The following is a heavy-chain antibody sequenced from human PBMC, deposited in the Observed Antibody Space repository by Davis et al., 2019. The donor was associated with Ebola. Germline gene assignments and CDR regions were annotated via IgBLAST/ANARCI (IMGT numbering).Heavy chain of an antibody. Sequence: PGGSLRLSCAASGFTFSSYGMHWVRQAPGKGLEWVAVIPYDGSNKYYADSVKGRFTISRDNSKNTLYLQMNSLRAEDTAVYYCAKGANWNYGSDYWGQGTLVTVSS. V-gene: IGHV3-30*18. CDR3: AKGANWNYGSDY. CDR1: GFTFSSYG. D-gene: IGHD1-7*01. J-gene: IGHJ4*02. CDR2: IPYDGSNK.